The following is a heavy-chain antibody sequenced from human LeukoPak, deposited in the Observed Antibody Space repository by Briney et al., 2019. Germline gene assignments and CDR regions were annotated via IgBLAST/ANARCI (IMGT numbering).Heavy chain of an antibody. V-gene: IGHV1-69-2*01. D-gene: IGHD2-2*01. CDR3: AIVVPAVFS. CDR2: VDTEDGET. Sequence: ASVKISCKVSGYTFTDYYMHWVRQAPGKGLECMGLVDTEDGETIYAEKFQGRVTITADTSTDTAYKELSSLISEDTAVYYCAIVVPAVFSWGRGTLVTVSS. J-gene: IGHJ4*02. CDR1: GYTFTDYY.